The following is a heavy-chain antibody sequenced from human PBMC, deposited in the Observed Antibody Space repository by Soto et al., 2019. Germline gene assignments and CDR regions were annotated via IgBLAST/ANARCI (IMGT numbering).Heavy chain of an antibody. CDR3: ARGSRNPVY. CDR1: GFTFRSNW. D-gene: IGHD6-13*01. J-gene: IGHJ4*02. V-gene: IGHV3-7*03. Sequence: PGGSLRLSCPSSGFTFRSNWISWVRQAPGKGLEWVADIKQDGSERYYVESVKGRFTISRDNAKNSLYLQMNSLRAEDTAVYYCARGSRNPVYWGQGTLVTVSS. CDR2: IKQDGSER.